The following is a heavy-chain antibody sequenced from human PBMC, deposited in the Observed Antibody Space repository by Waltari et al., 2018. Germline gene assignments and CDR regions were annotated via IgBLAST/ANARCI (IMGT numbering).Heavy chain of an antibody. CDR2: IYSGGRT. Sequence: EVQLVESGGGLIRPGGSLRLSCAASGFTVSSNYMSWVRQAPGKGLEWVSVIYSGGRTYYADSVKGRFTISRDNSKNTLYLQMNSLRAEDTAVYYCARGAYYDSSGSHSGAFDIWGQGTMVTVSS. CDR1: GFTVSSNY. J-gene: IGHJ3*02. CDR3: ARGAYYDSSGSHSGAFDI. D-gene: IGHD3-22*01. V-gene: IGHV3-53*01.